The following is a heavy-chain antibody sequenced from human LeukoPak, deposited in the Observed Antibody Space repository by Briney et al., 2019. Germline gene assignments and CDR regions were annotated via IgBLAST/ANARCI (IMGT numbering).Heavy chain of an antibody. CDR1: GFTFSSNA. V-gene: IGHV3-23*01. D-gene: IGHD5-12*01. J-gene: IGHJ4*02. CDR2: ISGGGDYI. CDR3: AKDGNRGYGYYFDY. Sequence: GGSLRLSCAASGFTFSSNAMNWVRQAPAKGLEWVSGISGGGDYIYYADSVKGRFTISRDSSRNTVYLQMNSLRAEDTAVYYCAKDGNRGYGYYFDYWGQGTLVTVSS.